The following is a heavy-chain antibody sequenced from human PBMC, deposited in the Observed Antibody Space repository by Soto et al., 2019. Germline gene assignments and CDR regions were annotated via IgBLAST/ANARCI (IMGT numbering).Heavy chain of an antibody. Sequence: TSETLSLTCTVSGASINGGDYYWSWIRQPPGKGLEWIGYIYYSGSIYHNPSLKSRVIISVDMPKNQFSLKLSSVTAADTAVYYCATVPTYYYDGSGYANAFDVWGQGTMVTVSS. CDR1: GASINGGDYY. J-gene: IGHJ3*01. D-gene: IGHD3-22*01. CDR3: ATVPTYYYDGSGYANAFDV. CDR2: IYYSGSI. V-gene: IGHV4-30-4*01.